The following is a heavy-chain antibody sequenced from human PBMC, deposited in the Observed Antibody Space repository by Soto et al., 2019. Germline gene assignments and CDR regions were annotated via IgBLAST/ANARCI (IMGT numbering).Heavy chain of an antibody. CDR3: ARDPEKQWLVRGYYYYGMDV. Sequence: GGSLRLSCAASGFTFSSYSMNWVRQAPGKGLEWVSSISSSSSYIYYADSVKGRFTISRDNAKNSLYLQMNSLRAEDTAVYYCARDPEKQWLVRGYYYYGMDVWGQGTTVTVSS. CDR1: GFTFSSYS. V-gene: IGHV3-21*01. CDR2: ISSSSSYI. J-gene: IGHJ6*02. D-gene: IGHD6-19*01.